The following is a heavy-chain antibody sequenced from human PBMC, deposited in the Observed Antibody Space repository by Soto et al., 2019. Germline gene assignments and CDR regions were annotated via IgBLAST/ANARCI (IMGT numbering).Heavy chain of an antibody. J-gene: IGHJ4*02. V-gene: IGHV4-59*01. D-gene: IGHD3-9*01. CDR1: GSSISPYY. Sequence: SETLSLTCSVSGSSISPYYWSWIRQPPGKGLEWIGYIYYTGSTKYNPSLKSRVTISLGTSRNQVYLKLSSVTAADTAVYYCARVGYDILTGSLGYFDYWGQGTLVTVSS. CDR3: ARVGYDILTGSLGYFDY. CDR2: IYYTGST.